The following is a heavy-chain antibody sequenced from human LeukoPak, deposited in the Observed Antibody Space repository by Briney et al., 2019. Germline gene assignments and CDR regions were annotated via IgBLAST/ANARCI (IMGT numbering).Heavy chain of an antibody. J-gene: IGHJ5*02. CDR3: ARFPENIAAFDNWFDP. CDR2: IYYSGST. Sequence: PGGSLRLSCAASGFTFSNYSINWVRQAPGKGREWMGTIYYSGSTYYNPSLKSGATISVDTSNNHFSLKLSSVTAADPAVYYCARFPENIAAFDNWFDPWGQGTLVTVSS. D-gene: IGHD6-13*01. CDR1: GFTFSNYS. V-gene: IGHV4-39*07.